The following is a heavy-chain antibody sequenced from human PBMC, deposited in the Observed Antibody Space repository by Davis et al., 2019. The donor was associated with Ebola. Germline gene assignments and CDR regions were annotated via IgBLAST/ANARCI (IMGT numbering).Heavy chain of an antibody. CDR1: GYSFVDYW. CDR3: AGLSCAGGSCPLAQ. Sequence: GGSLRLSCKGSGYSFVDYWIGWVRQMPGQRPEWMGIIYPGDSDTRYSPSFQGQVTILADKSTTTAYLQWSSLKVSDSAIYYCAGLSCAGGSCPLAQWGQGTLITGSS. V-gene: IGHV5-51*01. CDR2: IYPGDSDT. J-gene: IGHJ4*02. D-gene: IGHD2-8*02.